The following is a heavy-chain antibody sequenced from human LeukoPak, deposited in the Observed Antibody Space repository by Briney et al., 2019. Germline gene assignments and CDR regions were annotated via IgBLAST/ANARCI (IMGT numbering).Heavy chain of an antibody. V-gene: IGHV3-23*01. CDR2: ISGRGNGT. CDR3: VRRTMSAFDQ. J-gene: IGHJ4*02. CDR1: GFPFSTYA. Sequence: PGGSLRLSCSASGFPFSTYAMNWVRQVPGKGLQWLAGISGRGNGTYYADSLKGRFTISRDNSKNTMYLQMGSLRGEDTAIYWCVRRTMSAFDQWGQGTQVTVSS.